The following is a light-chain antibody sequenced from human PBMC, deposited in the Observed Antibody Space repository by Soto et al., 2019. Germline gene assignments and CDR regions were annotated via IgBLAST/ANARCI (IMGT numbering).Light chain of an antibody. J-gene: IGLJ2*01. CDR2: EVD. Sequence: QSALTQPASVSGSPGQSITISCTGTYTDVGGYNRVSWYQHHAGKGPKMLIFEVDNRPSGISDRFSGSKSGDTASLTISDLQAEDEADYYCGTWDSSLTIGVIFGGGTKLTVL. CDR3: GTWDSSLTIGVI. V-gene: IGLV2-14*01. CDR1: YTDVGGYNR.